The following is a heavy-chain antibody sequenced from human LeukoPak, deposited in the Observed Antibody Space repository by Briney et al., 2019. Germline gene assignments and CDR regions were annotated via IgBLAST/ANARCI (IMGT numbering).Heavy chain of an antibody. Sequence: EASVKVSCKASGYTFTGYYMHWVRQAPGQGLEWMGWINPNSSGTNYAQKFQGRVTMTRDTSISTAAMELSRLRCDGTAVYYCARDIQYGDYDGTFDYWGQGTLVTVSS. CDR1: GYTFTGYY. V-gene: IGHV1-2*02. CDR3: ARDIQYGDYDGTFDY. CDR2: INPNSSGT. J-gene: IGHJ4*02. D-gene: IGHD5-12*01.